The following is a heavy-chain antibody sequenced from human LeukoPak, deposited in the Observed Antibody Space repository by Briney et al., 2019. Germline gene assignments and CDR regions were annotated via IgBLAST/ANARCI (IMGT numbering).Heavy chain of an antibody. J-gene: IGHJ6*03. CDR1: GGTFSSYA. CDR2: IIPIFGTA. Sequence: GASVTVSCKASGGTFSSYAISWVRQAPGQGLEWMGGIIPIFGTANYAQKFQGRVTITADESTSTAYMELSSLRSEDTAVYYCASYYDSSGYYKGTYYYYMDVWGKGTTVTISS. CDR3: ASYYDSSGYYKGTYYYYMDV. D-gene: IGHD3-22*01. V-gene: IGHV1-69*13.